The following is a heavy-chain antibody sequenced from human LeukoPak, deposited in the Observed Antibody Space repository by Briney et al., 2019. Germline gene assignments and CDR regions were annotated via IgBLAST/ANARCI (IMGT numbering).Heavy chain of an antibody. J-gene: IGHJ6*03. CDR2: ISSSSSYI. CDR1: GFTFSSYS. CDR3: ARELGLVRHYYYYYMDV. D-gene: IGHD3/OR15-3a*01. V-gene: IGHV3-21*01. Sequence: PGGSLRLSCAASGFTFSSYSMNWVRQAPGKGLEWVSSISSSSSYIYYADSVKGRFTISRDNAKNSLYLQMNSLRAEDTAVYYCARELGLVRHYYYYYMDVWGKGTTVTVSS.